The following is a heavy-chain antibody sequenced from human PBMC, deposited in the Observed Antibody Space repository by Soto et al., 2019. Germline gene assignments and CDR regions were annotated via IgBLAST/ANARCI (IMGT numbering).Heavy chain of an antibody. J-gene: IGHJ6*02. CDR2: INPNSGGT. Sequence: VEQAPGQGLEWMGWINPNSGGTNYAQKFQGWVTMTRDTSISTAYMELSRLRSDDTAVYYCAREXPFIAVAGRYYGMDFWVQGTTVTVS. V-gene: IGHV1-2*04. D-gene: IGHD6-19*01. CDR3: AREXPFIAVAGRYYGMDF.